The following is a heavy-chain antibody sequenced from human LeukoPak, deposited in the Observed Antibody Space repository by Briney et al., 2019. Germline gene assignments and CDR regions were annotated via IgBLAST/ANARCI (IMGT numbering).Heavy chain of an antibody. CDR1: GFAFSTYA. D-gene: IGHD2-2*02. J-gene: IGHJ3*02. Sequence: GGSLRLSCAASGFAFSTYAMHWVRQAPGKGLEWVAVIAYDGSNQCYADSVKGRFTISRDNSKNTLYLQMNSLRAEDTAIYYSARDKDCSSTSCYNAFDMWGQGTMVTVSS. CDR2: IAYDGSNQ. V-gene: IGHV3-30*04. CDR3: ARDKDCSSTSCYNAFDM.